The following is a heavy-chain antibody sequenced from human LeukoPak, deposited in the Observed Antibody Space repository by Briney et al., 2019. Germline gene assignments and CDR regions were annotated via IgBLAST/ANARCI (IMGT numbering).Heavy chain of an antibody. V-gene: IGHV1-2*02. CDR3: ARGRRWLQLGLDY. CDR1: GYTSTGYN. CDR2: INPNSGGT. Sequence: ASVKASSRASGYTSTGYNIHWVRQAPGQGLEWMGWINPNSGGTNYAQKFQGRVTMTRDTSISTAYMELSRLRSDDTAVYYCARGRRWLQLGLDYWGQGTLVTVSS. J-gene: IGHJ4*02. D-gene: IGHD5-24*01.